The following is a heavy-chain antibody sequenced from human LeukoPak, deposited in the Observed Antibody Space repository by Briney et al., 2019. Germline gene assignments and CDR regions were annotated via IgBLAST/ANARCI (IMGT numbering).Heavy chain of an antibody. CDR2: IYYSGST. Sequence: SETLSLTCAVSGYSISSGYYWGWIRQPPGKGLEWIGYIYYSGSTNYNPSLKSRVTISVDTSKNQFSLKLSSVTAADTAVYYCATFHSSSWYLDYWGQGTLVTVSS. D-gene: IGHD6-13*01. CDR1: GYSISSGYY. CDR3: ATFHSSSWYLDY. V-gene: IGHV4-61*01. J-gene: IGHJ4*02.